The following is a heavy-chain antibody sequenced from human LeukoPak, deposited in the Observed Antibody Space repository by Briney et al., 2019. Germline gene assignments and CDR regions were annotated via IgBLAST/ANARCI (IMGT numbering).Heavy chain of an antibody. Sequence: SETLSLTCTVSGGSISSSSYSWGWIRQPPGKGLEWIGSFYYRGSTYYNPSLKSRVTISVDTSKNQFSLKLSSVTAADTAVYYCARGLDYYDSSGYYAPLGWGQGTLVTVSS. J-gene: IGHJ4*02. D-gene: IGHD3-22*01. V-gene: IGHV4-39*01. CDR1: GGSISSSSYS. CDR3: ARGLDYYDSSGYYAPLG. CDR2: FYYRGST.